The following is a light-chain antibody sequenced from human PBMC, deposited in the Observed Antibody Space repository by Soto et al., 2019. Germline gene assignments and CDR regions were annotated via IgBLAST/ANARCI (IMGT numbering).Light chain of an antibody. CDR2: AAF. J-gene: IGKJ4*01. CDR1: QDISNN. CDR3: QQVNTSPLT. V-gene: IGKV1-9*01. Sequence: TITFQASQDISNNLTWYQQKPGKAPKLLIYAAFNLPTGVPYRFSGSESGTDFTLTISRLEPEDFATYYCQQVNTSPLTFGGGTKVDI.